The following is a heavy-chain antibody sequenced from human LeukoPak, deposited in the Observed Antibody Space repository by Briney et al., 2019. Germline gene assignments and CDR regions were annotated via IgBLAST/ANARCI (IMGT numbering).Heavy chain of an antibody. V-gene: IGHV4-4*02. D-gene: IGHD3-10*01. Sequence: PSGTLSLTCAVSGDSISNSHWWSWVCQSPGKGLEWIGEIYHTGSPHQHPSLKSRVSLSVDTSKNQISLRLNSVTAADPAVYYCARGGGTMVRGLITPFDYWGQGTLVTVSS. J-gene: IGHJ4*02. CDR3: ARGGGTMVRGLITPFDY. CDR1: GDSISNSHW. CDR2: IYHTGSP.